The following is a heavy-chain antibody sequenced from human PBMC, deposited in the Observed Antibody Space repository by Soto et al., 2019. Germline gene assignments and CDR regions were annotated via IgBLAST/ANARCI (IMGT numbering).Heavy chain of an antibody. J-gene: IGHJ4*02. Sequence: SETLSLTCAVYGGSFSGYYWSWIRQPPGKGLEWIGEINHSGSTNYNPSLKSRVTISVDTSKNQFSLKLSSVTAADTAVYYCARAYYDPLPRSGIKKNYYFDYWGQGTLVTVSS. CDR3: ARAYYDPLPRSGIKKNYYFDY. CDR1: GGSFSGYY. CDR2: INHSGST. D-gene: IGHD3-3*01. V-gene: IGHV4-34*01.